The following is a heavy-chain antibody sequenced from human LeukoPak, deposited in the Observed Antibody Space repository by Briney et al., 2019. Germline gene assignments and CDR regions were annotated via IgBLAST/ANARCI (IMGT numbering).Heavy chain of an antibody. V-gene: IGHV3-21*01. Sequence: AVGSLRLSCAASGFTFSSYSMNWVRQAPGKGLEWVSSISSSSSYIYYAESVKGRFTISRDNAKNSLYLQMNSLRAEDTAVYYCASSSSDSSSWETEENWFDPWGQGTLVTVSS. CDR1: GFTFSSYS. CDR3: ASSSSDSSSWETEENWFDP. J-gene: IGHJ5*02. D-gene: IGHD6-13*01. CDR2: ISSSSSYI.